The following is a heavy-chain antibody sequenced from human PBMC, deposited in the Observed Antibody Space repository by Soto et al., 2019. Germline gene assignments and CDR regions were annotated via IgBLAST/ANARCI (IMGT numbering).Heavy chain of an antibody. CDR1: GASISSGGYY. D-gene: IGHD3-3*01. J-gene: IGHJ2*01. CDR2: IYYIGTS. V-gene: IGHV4-31*03. CDR3: ARVLRDVLSARYCWYFDL. Sequence: QVQLQESGPGLVKPSQTLSLTCTVSGASISSGGYYWGWIRQHPGKGLEWIGFIYYIGTSYYNPSLRSRLTLSVDTSKNHFSLNVTSVTAADTAVYYCARVLRDVLSARYCWYFDLWGRGTLVTVSS.